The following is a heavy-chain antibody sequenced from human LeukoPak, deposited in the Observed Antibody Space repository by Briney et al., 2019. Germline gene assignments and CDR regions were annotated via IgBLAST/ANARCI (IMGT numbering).Heavy chain of an antibody. CDR1: NASFRGYN. V-gene: IGHV4-34*01. D-gene: IGHD6-13*01. CDR2: INHSGSV. J-gene: IGHJ4*02. Sequence: PSETLSLTCGVSNASFRGYNWSWIRQFPGKGLEWIGEINHSGSVSSNPSLMGRVTMSVDTSKDQFSLNLKSVTPEDTAVYYCARNLIPEQLVVNFWGQGTLVTVSS. CDR3: ARNLIPEQLVVNF.